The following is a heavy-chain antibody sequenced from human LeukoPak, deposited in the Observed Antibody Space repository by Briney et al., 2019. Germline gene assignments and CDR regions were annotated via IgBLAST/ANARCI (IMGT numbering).Heavy chain of an antibody. Sequence: ASVKVSCKASGYTFITYYMHWVRQAPGQGLEWMGIMNPNSRSTLYAQKFQGRVTMTSDTSTSTVYMELSSLRSEDTAVYYCARPGLGYSYGYPYHWGQGTLVTVSS. CDR1: GYTFITYY. D-gene: IGHD5-18*01. CDR2: MNPNSRST. J-gene: IGHJ5*02. CDR3: ARPGLGYSYGYPYH. V-gene: IGHV1-46*01.